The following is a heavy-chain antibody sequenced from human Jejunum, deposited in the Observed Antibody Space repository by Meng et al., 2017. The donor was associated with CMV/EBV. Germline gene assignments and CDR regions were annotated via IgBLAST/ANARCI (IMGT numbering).Heavy chain of an antibody. D-gene: IGHD3-10*01. CDR1: GGAFSNFA. CDR2: IIPIVDIA. J-gene: IGHJ5*02. Sequence: SGGAFSNFAIDWVRQAPGQGLGWMGGIIPIVDIANYAQRFQGRVTITADKSTTTAYMELSRLRSEDTAVYYCARRGNYYGSNWFDPWGQGTLVTVSS. CDR3: ARRGNYYGSNWFDP. V-gene: IGHV1-69*10.